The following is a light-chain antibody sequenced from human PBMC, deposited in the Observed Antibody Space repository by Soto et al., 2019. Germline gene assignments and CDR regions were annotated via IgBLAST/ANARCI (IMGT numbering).Light chain of an antibody. CDR1: QSISSY. V-gene: IGKV1-39*01. J-gene: IGKJ5*01. CDR3: QQYYSYPIT. Sequence: IQMTQSSSSLSASLVDRVTITCRASQSISSYLNWYQQKPGKAPKLLIYAASSLQSGVPSRFSGSGSGTDFTLTISCLQSEDFAAYYCQQYYSYPITFGQGTRLEIK. CDR2: AAS.